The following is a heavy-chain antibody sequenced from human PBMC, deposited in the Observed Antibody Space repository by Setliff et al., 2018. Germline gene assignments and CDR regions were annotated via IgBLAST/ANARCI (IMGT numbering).Heavy chain of an antibody. CDR1: GGSINNYY. CDR2: IHSNGDT. D-gene: IGHD3-10*01. CDR3: ARQPSSGAYYNPRPYYFDY. Sequence: PSETLSLTCTVSGGSINNYYWSWIRQPPGKGLEWIAYIHSNGDTNYNPSLKSRVTMSADTSNNQFSLNLRSVTAADTAVYFCARQPSSGAYYNPRPYYFDYWGQGTLVTVSS. V-gene: IGHV4-59*08. J-gene: IGHJ4*02.